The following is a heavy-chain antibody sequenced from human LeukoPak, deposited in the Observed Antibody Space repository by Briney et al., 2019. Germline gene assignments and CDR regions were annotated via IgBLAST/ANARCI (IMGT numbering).Heavy chain of an antibody. J-gene: IGHJ4*02. CDR1: GYTFTSYG. D-gene: IGHD3-10*01. V-gene: IGHV1-18*01. CDR2: ISACNGNT. CDR3: ARWAMVRGVIIFAYFDY. Sequence: ASVKVSCKASGYTFTSYGISWVRQAPGQGLEWMGWISACNGNTNYAQKLQGRVTMTTDASTSTAYMELRSLRSDDTAVYYCARWAMVRGVIIFAYFDYWGQGTLVTVSS.